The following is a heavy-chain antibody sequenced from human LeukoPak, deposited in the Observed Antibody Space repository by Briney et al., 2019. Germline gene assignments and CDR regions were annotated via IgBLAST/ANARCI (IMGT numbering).Heavy chain of an antibody. CDR2: IYTSGST. J-gene: IGHJ3*02. Sequence: PSETLSLTCTVSGGSISSGSYYWSWIRQPAGKGLEWIGRIYTSGSTNYNPSLKSRVTISVDTSKNQFSLKLSSVTAADTAVYYCASDYGDSYDAFDIWGQGTMVTVSS. CDR1: GGSISSGSYY. CDR3: ASDYGDSYDAFDI. D-gene: IGHD4-17*01. V-gene: IGHV4-61*02.